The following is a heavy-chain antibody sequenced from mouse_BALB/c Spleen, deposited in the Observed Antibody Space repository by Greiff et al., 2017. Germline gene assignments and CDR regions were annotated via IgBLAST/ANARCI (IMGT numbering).Heavy chain of an antibody. D-gene: IGHD1-1*01. CDR2: INPSNGRT. J-gene: IGHJ2*01. Sequence: QVQLQQPGAELVKPGASVKLSCKASGYTFTSYWMHWVKQRPGQGLEWIGEINPSNGRTNYNEKFKSKATLTVDKSSSTAYMQLSSLTSEDSAVYYCARDYGSSYWGQGTTLTVSS. CDR1: GYTFTSYW. CDR3: ARDYGSSY. V-gene: IGHV1S81*02.